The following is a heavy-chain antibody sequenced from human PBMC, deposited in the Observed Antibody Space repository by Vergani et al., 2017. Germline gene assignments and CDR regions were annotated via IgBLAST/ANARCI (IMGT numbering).Heavy chain of an antibody. D-gene: IGHD4-17*01. CDR2: VSAYNGNT. Sequence: QVQLAQSGAEVKQPGASVKVSCEASGYTFISYGISWVRQAPGQGLEWVGWVSAYNGNTNYAQKLQGRVTLTTDTSTSTAYMEVRSLGSDDTAIYYCARGTVDAFDIWGQGTVVTVSS. V-gene: IGHV1-18*01. CDR1: GYTFISYG. J-gene: IGHJ3*02. CDR3: ARGTVDAFDI.